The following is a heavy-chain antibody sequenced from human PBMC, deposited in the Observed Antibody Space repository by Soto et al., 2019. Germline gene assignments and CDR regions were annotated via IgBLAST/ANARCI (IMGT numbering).Heavy chain of an antibody. CDR1: GYRFTDYY. CDR3: ARKELRVGVTLGY. Sequence: QVQLVQSGAEVKKPGASVKVSCKASGYRFTDYYVFWMRQVPGQGLEWLGWINPNSGDTNYAQRFHGRVAMTRDMSINTAYMELSTLRSDDTALYYCARKELRVGVTLGYWGQGTLVTVSS. D-gene: IGHD1-26*01. CDR2: INPNSGDT. J-gene: IGHJ4*02. V-gene: IGHV1-2*02.